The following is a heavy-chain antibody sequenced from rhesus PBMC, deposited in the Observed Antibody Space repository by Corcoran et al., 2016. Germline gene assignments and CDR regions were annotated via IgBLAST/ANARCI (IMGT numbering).Heavy chain of an antibody. V-gene: IGHV4-93*02. J-gene: IGHJ4*01. CDR3: ARRGSGWTRDY. CDR1: GGSISSSNW. D-gene: IGHD6-31*01. Sequence: QVQLQESGPAVVKPSETLSLTCAVSGGSISSSNWWSWIRQSPGKGLEWIGGIYGSGGSTEYNPSLKSRVTISIETSKNQFSLKLSSVTAADTAVYYCARRGSGWTRDYWGQGVLVTVSS. CDR2: IYGSGGST.